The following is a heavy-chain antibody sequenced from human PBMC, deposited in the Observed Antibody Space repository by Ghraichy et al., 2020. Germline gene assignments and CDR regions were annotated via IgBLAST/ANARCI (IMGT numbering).Heavy chain of an antibody. CDR3: AKGICSSTSCSFCFGS. CDR2: IWSTDGST. Sequence: LSLTCAASGFTFSSYGMNWVRQAPGKGLEWVSGIWSTDGSTYYTDSVKGRFTISRDSSKNTVYLQMNNLRAEDTAIYYCAKGICSSTSCSFCFGSWGQGTLVTVSS. D-gene: IGHD2-2*01. J-gene: IGHJ4*02. V-gene: IGHV3-23*01. CDR1: GFTFSSYG.